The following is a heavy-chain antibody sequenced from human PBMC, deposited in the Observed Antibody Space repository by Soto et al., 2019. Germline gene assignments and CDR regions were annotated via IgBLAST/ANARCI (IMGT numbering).Heavy chain of an antibody. D-gene: IGHD3-10*01. CDR1: GFSLTTRGVG. V-gene: IGHV2-5*02. CDR3: AHRPRGLSYYFDY. J-gene: IGHJ4*02. Sequence: QITLKESGPTLVKPTQTLTLTCTFSGFSLTTRGVGVGWIRKPPGKALEWLALIYWDADEGYSPFLKSRLTTTTDTSKNQLVLTITNMDPVDTATYYCAHRPRGLSYYFDYWGQGTLVTVSS. CDR2: IYWDADE.